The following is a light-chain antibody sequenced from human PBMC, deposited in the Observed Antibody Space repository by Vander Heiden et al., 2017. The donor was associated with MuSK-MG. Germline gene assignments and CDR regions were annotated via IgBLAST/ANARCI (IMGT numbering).Light chain of an antibody. J-gene: IGLJ3*02. CDR2: EVT. Sequence: QSALTQPASVSGSPGQSITISCTGTSSDVGGYNLVFWYQQHPGKVPKGRREEVTKRPSGVSDRFSGSRSGNTASLTISGLQAEDEADDDCCSYEGSKTPRVFGGGTKLTVL. CDR3: CSYEGSKTPRV. V-gene: IGLV2-23*02. CDR1: SSDVGGYNL.